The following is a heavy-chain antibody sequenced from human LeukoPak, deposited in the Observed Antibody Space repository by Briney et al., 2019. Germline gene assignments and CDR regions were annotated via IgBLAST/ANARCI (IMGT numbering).Heavy chain of an antibody. CDR3: AKDLVVVNDAFDI. CDR1: GFTFSSYA. V-gene: IGHV3-23*01. CDR2: ISGSGGST. Sequence: GASLRLSCAASGFTFSSYAMSWVRQAPGKGLEWVSAISGSGGSTYYADSVKGRVTISRDISKSTLYMQMNSLRAEDTAVYYCAKDLVVVNDAFDIWGQGTMVTVSS. J-gene: IGHJ3*02. D-gene: IGHD3-22*01.